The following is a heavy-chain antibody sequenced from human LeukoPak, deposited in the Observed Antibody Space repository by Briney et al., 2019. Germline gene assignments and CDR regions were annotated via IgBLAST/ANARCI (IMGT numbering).Heavy chain of an antibody. CDR2: INPNSGGT. CDR1: GYTSTGYY. Sequence: ASVKVSCKASGYTSTGYYMHWVRQAPGQGLEWMGRINPNSGGTNYAQKFQGRVTMTRDTSISTAYMELSRLRSDDTAVNYCARGGIAARPYYYYMDVWGKGTTVTVSS. V-gene: IGHV1-2*06. D-gene: IGHD6-6*01. CDR3: ARGGIAARPYYYYMDV. J-gene: IGHJ6*03.